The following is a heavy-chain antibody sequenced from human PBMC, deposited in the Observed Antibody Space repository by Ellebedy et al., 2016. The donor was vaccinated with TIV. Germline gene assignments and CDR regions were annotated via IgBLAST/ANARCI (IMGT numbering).Heavy chain of an antibody. CDR3: ARDYGYHPYWYFDL. Sequence: PGGSLRLSCAASGFTFSSYGMHWVRQAPGKGLEWVAVISYDGSNKYYADSVKGRFTISRDNSKNTLYLQMNSLRAEDTAVYYCARDYGYHPYWYFDLWGRGTLVTVSS. CDR1: GFTFSSYG. V-gene: IGHV3-30*03. D-gene: IGHD4-17*01. CDR2: ISYDGSNK. J-gene: IGHJ2*01.